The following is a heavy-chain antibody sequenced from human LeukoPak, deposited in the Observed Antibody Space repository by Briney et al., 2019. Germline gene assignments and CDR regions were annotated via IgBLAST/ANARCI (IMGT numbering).Heavy chain of an antibody. CDR2: ISSASGSI. CDR1: GFTFSSYA. D-gene: IGHD2-2*01. CDR3: ARLPAYCSSTSCYYDY. Sequence: PGGSLRLSCAASGFTFSSYAMSWVRQAPGKGLEWVSYISSASGSIYYADSVKGRFTISRDNAKNSLFLQMNSLRVEDTAVYYCARLPAYCSSTSCYYDYWGQGTLVTVSS. V-gene: IGHV3-48*04. J-gene: IGHJ4*02.